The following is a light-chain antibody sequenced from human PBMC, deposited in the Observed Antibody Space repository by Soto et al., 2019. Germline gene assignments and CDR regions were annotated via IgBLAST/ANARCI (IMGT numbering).Light chain of an antibody. V-gene: IGKV1-5*01. J-gene: IGKJ5*01. CDR2: AAS. CDR3: QQLNSYPRVT. CDR1: QSVSNW. Sequence: DLQMTQSPSTLSASVGDRVTITCRASQSVSNWLAWYQQKPGRAPKLLIYAASTLQSGVPSRFSGSGSGTDFTLTISSLQPEDFATYYCQQLNSYPRVTFGQGTRLEIK.